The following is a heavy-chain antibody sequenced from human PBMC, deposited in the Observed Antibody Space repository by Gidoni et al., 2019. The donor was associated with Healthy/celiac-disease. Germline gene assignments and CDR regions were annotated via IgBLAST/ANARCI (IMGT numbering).Heavy chain of an antibody. V-gene: IGHV4-34*01. J-gene: IGHJ4*02. CDR2: INHSGST. CDR3: ARGPSLLWFRELSYQFDY. CDR1: GGSCSGYY. Sequence: QVQLQQWGAGLLKPSETLSLTCAVYGGSCSGYYWSWIRQPPGKGLEWIGEINHSGSTNYNPSLKSRVTISVDTSKNQFSLKLSSVTAADTAVYYCARGPSLLWFRELSYQFDYWGQGTLVTVSS. D-gene: IGHD3-10*01.